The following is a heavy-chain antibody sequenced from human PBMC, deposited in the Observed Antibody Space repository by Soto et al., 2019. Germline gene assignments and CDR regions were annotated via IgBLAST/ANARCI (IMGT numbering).Heavy chain of an antibody. V-gene: IGHV1-69*12. J-gene: IGHJ1*01. CDR1: GGTFSSYA. D-gene: IGHD6-19*01. CDR3: ARAGSIAVAGTLAEYFQH. Sequence: QVQLVQSGAEVKKPGSSVKVSCKASGGTFSSYAISWVRQAPGQGLEWMGGIIPIFGTANYAQKFQGRVTITADESTSTAYMELSSLRSEDTAVYYCARAGSIAVAGTLAEYFQHWGQGTLVTVSS. CDR2: IIPIFGTA.